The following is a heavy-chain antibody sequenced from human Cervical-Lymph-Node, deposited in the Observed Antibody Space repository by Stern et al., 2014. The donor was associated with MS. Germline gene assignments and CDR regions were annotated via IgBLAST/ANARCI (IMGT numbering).Heavy chain of an antibody. CDR1: GYTFTGYY. CDR2: INPNSGGT. D-gene: IGHD6-13*01. CDR3: ARLAAGGGDFDY. Sequence: VQLVESGAEVKKPGASVKVSCKASGYTFTGYYMHWVRQAPGQGLEWMGWINPNSGGTNYAQKVQGWVTMTRDTSISTAYMELSRLRSDDTAVYYCARLAAGGGDFDYWGQGTLVTVSS. V-gene: IGHV1-2*04. J-gene: IGHJ4*02.